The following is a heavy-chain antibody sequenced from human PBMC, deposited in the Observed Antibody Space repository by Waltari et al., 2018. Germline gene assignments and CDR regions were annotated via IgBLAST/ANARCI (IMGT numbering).Heavy chain of an antibody. CDR3: ARGRWGESHGYGY. CDR2: INPNNGAT. J-gene: IGHJ4*02. Sequence: QVQLVQSGVEVKKPGASVRVSCKASGYTFTVYYLHWIRQAPGQGPEWMGWINPNNGATHYAQKFQGRVTMTRDTSSNTADLEVTSDDTAVYFCARGRWGESHGYGYWGRGTLVTVSS. D-gene: IGHD7-27*01. CDR1: GYTFTVYY. V-gene: IGHV1-2*02.